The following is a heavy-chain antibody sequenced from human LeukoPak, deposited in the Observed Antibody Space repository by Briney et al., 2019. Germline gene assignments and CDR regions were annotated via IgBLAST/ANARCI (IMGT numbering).Heavy chain of an antibody. V-gene: IGHV1-69*13. CDR2: IIPIFGTA. Sequence: ASVKVSCKASGGTFSSYAISWVRQAPGQGLEWMGGIIPIFGTANYAQKFQGRVTITADETTSTAYMELSSLRSEDTAVYYCARVSPSNYGWSYYYGMDVWGQGTTVTVSS. CDR1: GGTFSSYA. D-gene: IGHD4-11*01. CDR3: ARVSPSNYGWSYYYGMDV. J-gene: IGHJ6*02.